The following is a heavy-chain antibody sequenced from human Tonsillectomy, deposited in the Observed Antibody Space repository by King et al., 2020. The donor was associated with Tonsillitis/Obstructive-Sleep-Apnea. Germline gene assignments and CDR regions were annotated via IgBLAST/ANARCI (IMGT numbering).Heavy chain of an antibody. J-gene: IGHJ6*03. CDR3: ARGDYSSSHNTTAYHYIDV. CDR1: GGSFSGSY. Sequence: VQLPQWGAGLLKPSETLSLPCAVYGGSFSGSYWSWIRQPPGKGLEWIGEINHSGSTNYIPSLKSRVTISVDTSKNQFSLKLSSVTAADAAVYYCARGDYSSSHNTTAYHYIDVWGTGTTVTVSS. CDR2: INHSGST. V-gene: IGHV4-34*01. D-gene: IGHD6-6*01.